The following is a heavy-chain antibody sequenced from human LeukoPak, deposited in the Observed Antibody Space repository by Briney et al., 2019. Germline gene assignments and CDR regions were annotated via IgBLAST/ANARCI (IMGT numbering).Heavy chain of an antibody. CDR3: AREGLGELTLDF. D-gene: IGHD3-16*01. V-gene: IGHV1-18*01. Sequence: ASVKVSCKASGYTFTNYGITWVRQAPGQGLEWIGWISTYNGDTNYAQKLQGRVTMTTDTSTNTAYMELRSLRSDDTAVYYCAREGLGELTLDFWGQGTLVTVSS. CDR2: ISTYNGDT. CDR1: GYTFTNYG. J-gene: IGHJ4*02.